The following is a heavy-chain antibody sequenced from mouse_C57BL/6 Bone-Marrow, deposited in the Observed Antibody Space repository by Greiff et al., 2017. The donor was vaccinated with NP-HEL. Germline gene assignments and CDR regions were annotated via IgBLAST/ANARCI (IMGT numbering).Heavy chain of an antibody. J-gene: IGHJ3*01. D-gene: IGHD1-1*02. CDR1: GFSFNTYA. Sequence: EVQGVESGGGLVQPKGSLKLSCAASGFSFNTYAMNWVRQAPGKGLEWVARIRSKSNNYATYYADSVKDRFTISRDDSESMLYLQMNNLKTEDTAMYYCVRLPFHGLWFAYWGQGTLVTVSA. V-gene: IGHV10-1*01. CDR3: VRLPFHGLWFAY. CDR2: IRSKSNNYAT.